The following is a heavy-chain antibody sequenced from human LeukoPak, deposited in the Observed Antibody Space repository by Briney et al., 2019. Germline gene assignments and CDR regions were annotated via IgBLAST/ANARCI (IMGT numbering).Heavy chain of an antibody. V-gene: IGHV5-51*01. J-gene: IGHJ4*02. Sequence: GESLKISCKGSGYSFTSYWIGWVRQMPGKGLEWMGIIYPGDSDTRYSPSFQGQVTISADKSISTAYLQWSSLKASHTAMYYCARATVQYCSSTSCSTHRYFDYWGQGTLVTVSS. CDR3: ARATVQYCSSTSCSTHRYFDY. CDR1: GYSFTSYW. CDR2: IYPGDSDT. D-gene: IGHD2-2*02.